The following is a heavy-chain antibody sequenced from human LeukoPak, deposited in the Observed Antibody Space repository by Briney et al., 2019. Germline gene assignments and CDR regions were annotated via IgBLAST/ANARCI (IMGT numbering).Heavy chain of an antibody. CDR1: GFTFSSYA. CDR2: ISYDGSNK. D-gene: IGHD5-18*01. J-gene: IGHJ4*02. V-gene: IGHV3-30-3*01. CDR3: ARDLVSGIQLWLTPDY. Sequence: GGSLRLSCAASGFTFSSYAMHWVRQAPGKGLEWVAVISYDGSNKYYADSVKGRFTISRDNSKNTLYLQMNSLRAEDTAVYYCARDLVSGIQLWLTPDYWGQGTLVTVSS.